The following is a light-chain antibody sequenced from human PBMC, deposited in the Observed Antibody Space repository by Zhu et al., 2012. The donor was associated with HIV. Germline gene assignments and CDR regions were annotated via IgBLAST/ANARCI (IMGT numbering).Light chain of an antibody. CDR3: QQRSNWPRT. CDR1: QSVSSY. Sequence: IVLTQSPATLSLSPGERATLSCRASQSVSSYLAWYQQKPGQAPRLLIYDASKKATGIPARFSGSGSGTDFTLTISSLEPEDLAVYYCQQRSNWPRTFGQGTKVEIK. CDR2: DAS. J-gene: IGKJ1*01. V-gene: IGKV3-11*01.